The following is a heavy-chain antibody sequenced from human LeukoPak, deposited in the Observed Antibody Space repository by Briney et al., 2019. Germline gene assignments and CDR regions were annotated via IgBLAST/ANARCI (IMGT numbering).Heavy chain of an antibody. CDR3: ARDPIPGQGDYFDH. V-gene: IGHV3-30*04. J-gene: IGHJ4*02. CDR2: IAHDASNT. D-gene: IGHD1-26*01. CDR1: GFSFSSYA. Sequence: GGSLRLSCAASGFSFSSYAMHWVRQAPGKGLEWVTVIAHDASNTIYADSVKGRFTISRDNSKNTLYLVMNTLRAEDTAVYYCARDPIPGQGDYFDHWGQGTLVTVSS.